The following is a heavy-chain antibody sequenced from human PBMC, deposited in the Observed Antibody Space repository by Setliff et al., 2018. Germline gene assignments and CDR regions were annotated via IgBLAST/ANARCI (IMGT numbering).Heavy chain of an antibody. Sequence: SETLSLTCTVSGGSIRSYYWSWIRQPPGKGLEWIGYIYTSGRTNYNPSLKSRVTISVDTSKNQFTLKVSSVTATDTAVYYCARDPPYCSSTSCRGAFDIWGQGTMVTVSS. CDR2: IYTSGRT. J-gene: IGHJ3*02. D-gene: IGHD2-2*01. CDR1: GGSIRSYY. V-gene: IGHV4-4*08. CDR3: ARDPPYCSSTSCRGAFDI.